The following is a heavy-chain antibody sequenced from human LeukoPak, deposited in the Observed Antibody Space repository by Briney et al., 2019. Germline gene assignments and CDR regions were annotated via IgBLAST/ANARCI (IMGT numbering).Heavy chain of an antibody. J-gene: IGHJ4*02. CDR2: IIPKSGGT. CDR1: GYTFSDYY. CDR3: ARDALTFGGLPDY. Sequence: ASVNVSCKASGYTFSDYYLHWVRQAPGQGPEWMGWIIPKSGGTKYAQKFQGRVTMTRDTSISTAYMELSSLRSDDTAVYYCARDALTFGGLPDYWGQGTLVTVSS. D-gene: IGHD3-16*01. V-gene: IGHV1-2*02.